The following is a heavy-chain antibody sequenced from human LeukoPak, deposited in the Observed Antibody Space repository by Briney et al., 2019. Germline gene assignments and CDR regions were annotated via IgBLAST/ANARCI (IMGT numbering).Heavy chain of an antibody. CDR1: GFSFSTYS. V-gene: IGHV3-53*01. Sequence: GGSLRLSCAASGFSFSTYSMNWVRQAPGKGLEWVSVIYSGGSTYYADSVKGRFTISRDNSKNTLYLQMNSLRAEDTAVYYCARGTGTITPTDYWGQGTLVTVSS. D-gene: IGHD1-7*01. CDR2: IYSGGST. J-gene: IGHJ4*02. CDR3: ARGTGTITPTDY.